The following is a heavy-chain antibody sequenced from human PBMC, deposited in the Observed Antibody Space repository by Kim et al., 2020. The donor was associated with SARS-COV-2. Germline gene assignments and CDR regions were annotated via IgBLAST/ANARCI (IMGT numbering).Heavy chain of an antibody. CDR3: AKQDLLRWSGDGKLLGTFVY. D-gene: IGHD3-10*01. V-gene: IGHV4-39*01. CDR2: IISSGRT. J-gene: IGHJ4*02. Sequence: SETLSLTCSVSGGSITTTDYSWAWIRQPAGKGLEWIGTIISSGRTYKNPALTSRVTISLDTSKNRFSLNLTSVTAADTATYFCAKQDLLRWSGDGKLLGTFVYWGQGALVTVSS. CDR1: GGSITTTDYS.